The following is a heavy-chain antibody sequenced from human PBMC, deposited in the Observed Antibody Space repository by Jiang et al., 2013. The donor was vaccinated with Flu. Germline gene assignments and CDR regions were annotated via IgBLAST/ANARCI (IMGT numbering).Heavy chain of an antibody. CDR1: GDFIITSHW. J-gene: IGHJ6*02. V-gene: IGHV4-4*02. CDR2: IHHSGDT. Sequence: GPGLVKPSGTLSLTCAVPGDFIITSHWWSWVRQFPGKGLEWVGEIHHSGDTNYNPSLKSRVTISLYKSENQFSLNLNSVTAADTAVYFCASARWDVWGQGTTVTVSS. CDR3: ASARWDV.